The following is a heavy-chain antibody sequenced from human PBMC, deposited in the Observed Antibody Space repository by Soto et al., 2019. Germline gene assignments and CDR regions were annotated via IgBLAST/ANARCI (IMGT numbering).Heavy chain of an antibody. CDR2: IDWDDDK. V-gene: IGHV2-70*11. CDR3: ARIRISPDDYGDYVALDY. Sequence: GSGPTLVNPTQTLTLTCTFSGFSLSTSGMCVSWIRQPPGKALEWLARIDWDDDKYYSTSLKTRLTISKDTSNNQVVLTMNNMDPGDPATYYCARIRISPDDYGDYVALDYWGQGTLVTXSS. D-gene: IGHD4-17*01. CDR1: GFSLSTSGMC. J-gene: IGHJ4*02.